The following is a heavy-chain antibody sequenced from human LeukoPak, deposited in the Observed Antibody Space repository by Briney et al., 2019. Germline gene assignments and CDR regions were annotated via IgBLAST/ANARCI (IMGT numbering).Heavy chain of an antibody. CDR3: ARDYSSAVTTGYFDY. Sequence: GGSLRLSCAASGFTFSSYAMHWVRQAPGKGLEWVAVISYDGSNKYYADSVKGRFTISRDNSKNTLYLQMNSLRAEDTAVYYCARDYSSAVTTGYFDYWGQGTLVTVSP. CDR2: ISYDGSNK. D-gene: IGHD4-17*01. V-gene: IGHV3-30*04. J-gene: IGHJ4*02. CDR1: GFTFSSYA.